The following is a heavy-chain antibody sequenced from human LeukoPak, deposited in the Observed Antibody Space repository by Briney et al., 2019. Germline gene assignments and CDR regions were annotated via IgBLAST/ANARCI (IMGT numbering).Heavy chain of an antibody. CDR2: INHSGST. J-gene: IGHJ4*02. D-gene: IGHD3-10*01. V-gene: IGHV4-34*01. Sequence: SETLSLTCAVYGGSFNGYYWSWIRQPPGKGLEWIGEINHSGSTNYNPSLKSRVTISVDTSKNQFSLKLSSVTAADTAVYYCASYMVRGVIIGGFDYWGQGTLVTVSS. CDR1: GGSFNGYY. CDR3: ASYMVRGVIIGGFDY.